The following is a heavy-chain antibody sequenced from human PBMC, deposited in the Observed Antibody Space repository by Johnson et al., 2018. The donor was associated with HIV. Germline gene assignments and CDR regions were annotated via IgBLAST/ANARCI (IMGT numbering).Heavy chain of an antibody. CDR1: GFTFSSYA. CDR3: ARLRWGSGDPLHDAFDV. Sequence: QVQLVESGGGLAQPGRSLRLSCAASGFTFSSYAMHWVRQAPGKGLEWVAVISYDGSNKYYADSVEGRYTISRDYAKNSLYVQMNSLRAEDTAVYYCARLRWGSGDPLHDAFDVWGQGTMVTVSS. D-gene: IGHD2-21*01. CDR2: ISYDGSNK. V-gene: IGHV3-30-3*01. J-gene: IGHJ3*01.